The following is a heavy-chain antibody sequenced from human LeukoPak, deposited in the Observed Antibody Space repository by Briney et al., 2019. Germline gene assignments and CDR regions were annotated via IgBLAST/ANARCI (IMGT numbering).Heavy chain of an antibody. V-gene: IGHV4-4*07. CDR1: GGSISSYY. D-gene: IGHD2-2*01. J-gene: IGHJ2*01. CDR3: ARLLYCSSTSCYSYWYFDL. CDR2: IYTSGST. Sequence: SETLSLTCTVSGGSISSYYWSWIRQPAGKGLEWIGRIYTSGSTNYNPSLKSRVTISVDTSKNQFSLKLSSVTAADTAVYYCARLLYCSSTSCYSYWYFDLWGRGTLVTVSS.